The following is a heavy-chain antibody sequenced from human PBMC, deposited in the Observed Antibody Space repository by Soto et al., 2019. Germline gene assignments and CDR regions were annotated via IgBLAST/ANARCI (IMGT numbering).Heavy chain of an antibody. CDR3: ARGGALSTSWYWGDGLDS. V-gene: IGHV1-69*06. J-gene: IGHJ4*02. Sequence: QVQLERSGFEVKKSGSSVKVSCKASGYSFSSHPITWVRQAPGQGLEGLGGAIPVFGTPSYAQKYQGRVTISADKATNTSYLELRSLRSEDTAVYYCARGGALSTSWYWGDGLDSWGQGTQVTVSS. CDR1: GYSFSSHP. D-gene: IGHD6-13*01. CDR2: AIPVFGTP.